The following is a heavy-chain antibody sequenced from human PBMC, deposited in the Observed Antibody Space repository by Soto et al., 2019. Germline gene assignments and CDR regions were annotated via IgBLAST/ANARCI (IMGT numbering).Heavy chain of an antibody. CDR3: ARLGLEASVAWFDT. J-gene: IGHJ5*02. CDR1: GLIFSDYW. V-gene: IGHV3-7*01. Sequence: DVQLVESGGGLVQPGGSLRLSCAASGLIFSDYWMSWVRQAPGKGLEWVANMKREGREKYYAESVKGRFTMSRDNGKNSLSLQMNSLRVEDTAVYYCARLGLEASVAWFDTWGLGTLVTVSS. D-gene: IGHD3-3*01. CDR2: MKREGREK.